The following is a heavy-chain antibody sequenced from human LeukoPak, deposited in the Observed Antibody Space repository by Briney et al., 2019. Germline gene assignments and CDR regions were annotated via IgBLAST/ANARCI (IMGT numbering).Heavy chain of an antibody. CDR3: ARAPGVVPAAPHYYYYMDV. Sequence: SETLSLTCTVSGGSISSSSYYWGWIRQPPGKGLEWIGSIYYSGSTYYNPSLKSRVTISVDRSKNQFSLKLSSVTAADTAVYYCARAPGVVPAAPHYYYYMDVWGKGTTVTVSS. CDR1: GGSISSSSYY. CDR2: IYYSGST. D-gene: IGHD2-2*01. V-gene: IGHV4-39*07. J-gene: IGHJ6*03.